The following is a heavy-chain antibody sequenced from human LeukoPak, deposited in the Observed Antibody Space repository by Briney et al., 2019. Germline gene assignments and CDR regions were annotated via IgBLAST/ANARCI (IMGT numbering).Heavy chain of an antibody. J-gene: IGHJ4*02. V-gene: IGHV1-69*05. D-gene: IGHD6-13*01. Sequence: GSSVKDSCKASGGTFSSYAISWVRQAPGQGLEWMGRIIPIFGTANYAQKFQGRVTITTDESTSTAYMELSSLRSEDTAVYYCARDIIAAAGDVYFDYWGQGTLVTVSS. CDR1: GGTFSSYA. CDR2: IIPIFGTA. CDR3: ARDIIAAAGDVYFDY.